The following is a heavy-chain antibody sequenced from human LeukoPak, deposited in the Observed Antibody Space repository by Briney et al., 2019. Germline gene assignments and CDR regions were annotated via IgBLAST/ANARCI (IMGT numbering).Heavy chain of an antibody. CDR1: GYRFTGYY. V-gene: IGHV1-2*02. Sequence: GASVKVSCRASGYRFTGYYIHWVRQAPGQGLEWMGWINPTSGDTNSAQHFQGRVTMTRDTSMTTAYMELSRLGSDDTAVYYCARGGDFWSGYYFAYWGQGTLVSVSS. CDR2: INPTSGDT. CDR3: ARGGDFWSGYYFAY. J-gene: IGHJ4*02. D-gene: IGHD3-3*01.